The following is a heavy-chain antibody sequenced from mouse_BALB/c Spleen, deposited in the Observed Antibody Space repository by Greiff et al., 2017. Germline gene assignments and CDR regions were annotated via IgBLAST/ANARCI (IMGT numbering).Heavy chain of an antibody. V-gene: IGHV8-12*01. CDR2: IYWDDDK. CDR1: GFSLSTSGMG. Sequence: QVTLKVSGPGILQPSQTLSLTCSFSGFSLSTSGMGVSWIRQPSGKGLEWLAHIYWDDDKRYNPSLKSRLTISKDTSSNQVFLKITSVDTADTATYYCARRALYYYAMDYWGQGTSVTVSS. CDR3: ARRALYYYAMDY. J-gene: IGHJ4*01.